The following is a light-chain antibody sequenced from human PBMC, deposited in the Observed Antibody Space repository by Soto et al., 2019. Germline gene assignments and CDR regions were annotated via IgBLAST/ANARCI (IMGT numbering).Light chain of an antibody. Sequence: DIQMTQSPSSLSASVGDRVTVTCRACQDIGNYLCWYQQKLGKAPKLLIYDASYLETGVPSRFSGSGSGTDFTFTISSLQPEDFATYYCQQHDSLPLTFGGGTKVEIK. CDR3: QQHDSLPLT. CDR2: DAS. J-gene: IGKJ4*01. CDR1: QDIGNY. V-gene: IGKV1-33*01.